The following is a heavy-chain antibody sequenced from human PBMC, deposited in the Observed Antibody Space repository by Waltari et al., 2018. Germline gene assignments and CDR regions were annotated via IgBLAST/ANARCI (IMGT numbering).Heavy chain of an antibody. D-gene: IGHD4-17*01. Sequence: EVQLLESGGGLVQPGGSLRLSCAASGFTFSSYAMNWVRQAPGKGLDGVSTIRGSGGSKYFADSVKGRFSIFRDNSKNTLSLHMDSLRAEDTAVYYCAKGDYGDYTWFDPWGQGTLVTVSS. V-gene: IGHV3-23*01. CDR2: IRGSGGSK. CDR1: GFTFSSYA. J-gene: IGHJ5*02. CDR3: AKGDYGDYTWFDP.